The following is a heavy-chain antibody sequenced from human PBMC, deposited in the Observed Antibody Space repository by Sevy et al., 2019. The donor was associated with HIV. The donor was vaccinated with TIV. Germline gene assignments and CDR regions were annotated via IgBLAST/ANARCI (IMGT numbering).Heavy chain of an antibody. J-gene: IGHJ6*03. CDR1: GFTFSSYS. CDR2: ISSSSSYI. CDR3: ARGSPIAVAGMGYYYMDV. D-gene: IGHD6-19*01. V-gene: IGHV3-21*01. Sequence: GGSLRLSCAASGFTFSSYSMNWVRQAPGKGLEWVSSISSSSSYIYYADSVKGRFTISRDNAKNSLYLQMNSLRAEDTAVYYCARGSPIAVAGMGYYYMDVWGKGTTVTVSS.